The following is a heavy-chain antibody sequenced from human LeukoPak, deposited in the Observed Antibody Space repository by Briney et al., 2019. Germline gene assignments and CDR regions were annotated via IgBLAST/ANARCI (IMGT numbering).Heavy chain of an antibody. V-gene: IGHV3-74*01. Sequence: GGSLRLSCAASGFTFSTSWMHWVRQAPGKGLVWVSHINRDGSRTTYADSVKGRFTISRDNAKNTVYLQMNSLRAEDTALYFCVRSLTGTDDYWGQGSLVTVSS. J-gene: IGHJ4*02. CDR3: VRSLTGTDDY. CDR2: INRDGSRT. CDR1: GFTFSTSW. D-gene: IGHD3-9*01.